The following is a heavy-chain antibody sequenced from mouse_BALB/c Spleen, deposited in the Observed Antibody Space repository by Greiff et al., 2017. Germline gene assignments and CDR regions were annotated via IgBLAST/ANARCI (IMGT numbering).Heavy chain of an antibody. V-gene: IGHV14-3*02. D-gene: IGHD2-10*02. CDR2: IDPANGNT. CDR3: ARWVYGNGLAD. J-gene: IGHJ3*01. CDR1: GFNIKDTY. Sequence: EVKLQESGAELVKPGASVKLSCTASGFNIKDTYMHWVKQRPEQGLEWIGRIDPANGNTKYDPKFQGKATITADTSSNTAYLQLSSLTSEDTAVYYCARWVYGNGLADWGQGTLVTVSA.